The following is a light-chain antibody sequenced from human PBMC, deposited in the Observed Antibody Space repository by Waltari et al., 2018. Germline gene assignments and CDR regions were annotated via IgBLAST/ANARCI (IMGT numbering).Light chain of an antibody. CDR2: GAS. Sequence: EIVMTQSPGTLSLSPGERATLSCRASQSVSSRYLAWYQQKPGKAPRLLIFGASSRATGIPDRFSGSGSGTDFTLTISRLEPEDFAVYYCQQYGSSPRYTFGQGTKVEIK. V-gene: IGKV3-20*01. CDR1: QSVSSRY. CDR3: QQYGSSPRYT. J-gene: IGKJ2*01.